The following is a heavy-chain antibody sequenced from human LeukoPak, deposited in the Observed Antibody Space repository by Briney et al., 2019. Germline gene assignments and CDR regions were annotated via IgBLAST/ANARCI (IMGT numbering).Heavy chain of an antibody. CDR2: ISGSGGST. CDR1: GFTVSSNY. CDR3: AKLPANYDILTGYYTPPNYFDY. J-gene: IGHJ4*02. Sequence: GGSLRLSCAASGFTVSSNYMSWVRQAPGKGLEWVSAISGSGGSTYYADSVKDRFTISRDNSKNTLYLQMNSLRAEDTAVYYCAKLPANYDILTGYYTPPNYFDYWGQGTLVTVSS. V-gene: IGHV3-23*01. D-gene: IGHD3-9*01.